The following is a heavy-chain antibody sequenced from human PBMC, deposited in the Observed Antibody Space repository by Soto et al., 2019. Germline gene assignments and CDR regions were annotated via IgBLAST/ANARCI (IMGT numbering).Heavy chain of an antibody. J-gene: IGHJ4*02. D-gene: IGHD4-17*01. CDR1: GGSISSGGYY. CDR2: IYYSGST. CDR3: ARTTVTTSWYFDY. V-gene: IGHV4-31*03. Sequence: QVQLQESGPGLVKPSQTLSLTCTVSGGSISSGGYYWSWIRQHPGKSLEWLGYIYYSGSTYYNPSLKSRVTKSVDTSKNQFSLKLSSVTAADTAVYYCARTTVTTSWYFDYWGQGTLVTVSS.